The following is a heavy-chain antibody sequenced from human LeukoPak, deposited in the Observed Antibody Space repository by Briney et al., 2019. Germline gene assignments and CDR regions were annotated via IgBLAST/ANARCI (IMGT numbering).Heavy chain of an antibody. Sequence: PSETLSLTCTVSGGSISSSSYYWGWIRQPPGKGLEWIGSIYYSGRTYYNPSLKSRVTISVDTSKNQFSLKLSSVTAADTAVYYCARLWQNWFDPWGQGTLVTVSS. CDR3: ARLWQNWFDP. J-gene: IGHJ5*02. CDR2: IYYSGRT. V-gene: IGHV4-39*01. CDR1: GGSISSSSYY.